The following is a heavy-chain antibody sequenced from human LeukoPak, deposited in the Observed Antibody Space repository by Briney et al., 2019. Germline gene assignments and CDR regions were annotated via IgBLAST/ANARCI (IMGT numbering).Heavy chain of an antibody. J-gene: IGHJ4*02. CDR1: GYTFTSYD. CDR3: ARVDYDFWSGFYDY. D-gene: IGHD3-3*01. V-gene: IGHV1-8*03. CDR2: MNPNSGNT. Sequence: GASVKVSCKASGYTFTSYDINWVRQATGQGLEWMGWMNPNSGNTGYAQKFQGRVTITRNTSISTAYMELSSLRSEDTAVYYCARVDYDFWSGFYDYWGQGTLVTVSS.